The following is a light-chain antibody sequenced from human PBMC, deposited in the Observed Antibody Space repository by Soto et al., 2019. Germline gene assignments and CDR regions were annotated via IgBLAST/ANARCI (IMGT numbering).Light chain of an antibody. CDR3: QQYGSSPALT. J-gene: IGKJ4*01. CDR2: GAS. V-gene: IGKV3D-20*01. CDR1: QSVSNNY. Sequence: ESVRTQSQDTLSLSPGERVTLSCGASQSVSNNYLAWYQQKPGLAPRLLIYGASSRATGIPDRFSGSGSGTDFTLTISRLEPEDFAVYYCQQYGSSPALTFGGGTKVDIK.